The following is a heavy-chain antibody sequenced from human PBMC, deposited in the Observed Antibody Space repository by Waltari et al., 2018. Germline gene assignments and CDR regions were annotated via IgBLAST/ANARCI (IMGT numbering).Heavy chain of an antibody. D-gene: IGHD3-16*01. Sequence: QLQLVQSGAEVKKPGSSVTVSCQASGGNFRRYAISWGRQAPGQGPQWMGGIIPILGIANYAQKFQGRVTITADESTSTAYMELSSLRSEDTAVYYCARSDFEITLASPTRRDDAFDIWGQGTMVTVSS. J-gene: IGHJ3*02. CDR3: ARSDFEITLASPTRRDDAFDI. CDR1: GGNFRRYA. CDR2: IIPILGIA. V-gene: IGHV1-69*10.